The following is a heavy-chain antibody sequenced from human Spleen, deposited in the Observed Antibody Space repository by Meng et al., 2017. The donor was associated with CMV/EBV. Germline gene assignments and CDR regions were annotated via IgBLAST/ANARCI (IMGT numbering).Heavy chain of an antibody. CDR2: ISAYNGNT. CDR3: ARACVVVNNWFDP. J-gene: IGHJ5*02. Sequence: SVNVSCMASGYTFTSYGISWVRQAPGQGLEWMGWISAYNGNTNYAQKLQGRVTMTTDTYTSTAYMELRSLRSDDTAVYYWARACVVVNNWFDPWGQGTLVTVSS. CDR1: GYTFTSYG. V-gene: IGHV1-18*01. D-gene: IGHD3-22*01.